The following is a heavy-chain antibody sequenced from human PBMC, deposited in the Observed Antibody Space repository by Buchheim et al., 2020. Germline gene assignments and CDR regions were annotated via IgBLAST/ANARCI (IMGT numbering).Heavy chain of an antibody. D-gene: IGHD1-26*01. Sequence: QVQPVQSGAEVKKPGASVKVSCKASGYTFTSYDINWVRQATGQGLEWMGWMNPNSGNTGYAQKFQGRVTMTRNTSISTAYMELSSLRSEDTAVYYCARGPRIVGGGYYYYYGMDVWGQGTT. J-gene: IGHJ6*02. CDR3: ARGPRIVGGGYYYYYGMDV. CDR2: MNPNSGNT. CDR1: GYTFTSYD. V-gene: IGHV1-8*01.